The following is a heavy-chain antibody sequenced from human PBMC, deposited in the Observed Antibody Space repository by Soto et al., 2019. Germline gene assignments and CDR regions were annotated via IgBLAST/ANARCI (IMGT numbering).Heavy chain of an antibody. J-gene: IGHJ4*02. D-gene: IGHD2-21*01. V-gene: IGHV3-11*06. CDR3: SRGGGGGLFDL. CDR1: GFPFSDHY. Sequence: QVQLVESGGGLVKPGGSLRLSCASSGFPFSDHYMSWNRRSPGKGLEFLSYISPGTTYKNYADSVKGRFTISRDNAKSSLYLQLNGLRAEDTAVYFCSRGGGGGLFDLWGQGTFVTVSS. CDR2: ISPGTTYK.